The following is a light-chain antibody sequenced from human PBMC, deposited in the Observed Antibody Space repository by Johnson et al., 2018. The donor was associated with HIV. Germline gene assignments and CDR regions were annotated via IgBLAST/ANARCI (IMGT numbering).Light chain of an antibody. Sequence: QSVLTQPPSVSAAPGQKVTISCSGSNSNIGHNYVSWYQQLPGTAPKLLIYENNKRPSGIPDRFSGSKSGTSATLGITGLKTGDEADYYCGTWDSSLSAVFGTGTKVTVL. V-gene: IGLV1-51*02. CDR2: ENN. CDR1: NSNIGHNY. CDR3: GTWDSSLSAV. J-gene: IGLJ1*01.